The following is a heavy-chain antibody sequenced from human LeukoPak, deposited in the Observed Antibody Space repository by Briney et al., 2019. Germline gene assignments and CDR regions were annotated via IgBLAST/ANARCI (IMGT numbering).Heavy chain of an antibody. Sequence: GGSLRLSCAASGFTFSSYWMSWVRQAPGQGLEWVANIKEDGSEKYYVDSVKGRFTISRDNAKNSLYLQMNSLRAEDTAVYYCARVGGGNCSGVSCAQVFDYWGQGTLVTISS. CDR2: IKEDGSEK. V-gene: IGHV3-7*01. D-gene: IGHD2-15*01. CDR1: GFTFSSYW. CDR3: ARVGGGNCSGVSCAQVFDY. J-gene: IGHJ4*02.